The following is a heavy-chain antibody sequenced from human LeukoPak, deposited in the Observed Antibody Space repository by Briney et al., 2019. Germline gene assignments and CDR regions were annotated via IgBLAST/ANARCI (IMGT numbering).Heavy chain of an antibody. V-gene: IGHV3-7*01. D-gene: IGHD6-6*01. J-gene: IGHJ6*03. CDR2: IKQDGSEK. Sequence: PGGSLRLSCAASGFTFSSYWMSWVRQAPGEGLEWVANIKQDGSEKYYVDSVKGRFTISRDNAKNSLYLQMNSLRAEDTAVYYCAACIAARPWYYYYYMDVWGKGTTVTVSS. CDR1: GFTFSSYW. CDR3: AACIAARPWYYYYYMDV.